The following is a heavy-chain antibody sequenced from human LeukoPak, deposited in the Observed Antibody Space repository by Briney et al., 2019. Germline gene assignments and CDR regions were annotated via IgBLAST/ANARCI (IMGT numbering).Heavy chain of an antibody. CDR2: ISYDGSNK. CDR1: EFSVGSNY. CDR3: AKDASSIGGYAFDI. J-gene: IGHJ3*02. D-gene: IGHD4-23*01. Sequence: GGSLRLSCAASEFSVGSNYMSWVRQAPGKGLEWVAVISYDGSNKYYADSVKGRFTISRDNSKNTLYLQMNSLRAEDTAVYYCAKDASSIGGYAFDIWGQGTMVTVSS. V-gene: IGHV3-30*18.